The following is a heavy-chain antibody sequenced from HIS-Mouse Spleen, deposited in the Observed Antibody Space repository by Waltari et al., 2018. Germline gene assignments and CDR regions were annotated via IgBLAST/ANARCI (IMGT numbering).Heavy chain of an antibody. CDR3: AKASSGWLDY. J-gene: IGHJ4*02. CDR2: ISYDGSNK. Sequence: QVQLVESGGGVVQPGRSLRLSCAASGFTFSSSGMTWARQAPGKGLEWVAFISYDGSNKYYANSVKGRFTISRDNSKNTLYLQMNSLRAEDTAVYYCAKASSGWLDYWGQGTLVTVSS. CDR1: GFTFSSSG. V-gene: IGHV3-30*18. D-gene: IGHD6-19*01.